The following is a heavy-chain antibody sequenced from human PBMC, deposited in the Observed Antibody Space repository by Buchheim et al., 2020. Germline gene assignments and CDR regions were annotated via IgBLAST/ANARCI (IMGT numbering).Heavy chain of an antibody. D-gene: IGHD6-13*01. CDR1: GFTFSSYD. J-gene: IGHJ6*02. CDR3: ARVQRTFRMDSSSWSPLRYGMDV. V-gene: IGHV3-13*04. CDR2: IGTAGDT. Sequence: EVQLVESGGGLVQPGGSLRLSCAASGFTFSSYDMHWVRQATGKGLEWVSAIGTAGDTYYPGSVKGRFTISRENAKNSLYIQMNSLRAGDTAVYYCARVQRTFRMDSSSWSPLRYGMDVWGQGTT.